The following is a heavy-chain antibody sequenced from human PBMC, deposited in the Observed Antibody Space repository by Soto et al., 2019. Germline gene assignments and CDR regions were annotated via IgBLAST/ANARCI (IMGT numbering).Heavy chain of an antibody. CDR1: GFTFSSYA. CDR3: AIWGYDNPFFDY. CDR2: ISYDGSNK. Sequence: QVQLVESGGGVVQPGRPLRLSCAASGFTFSSYAMHWVRQAPGKGLEWVAVISYDGSNKYYADSVKGRFTISRDNSKNTLYLQMNSLRAEDTAVYYCAIWGYDNPFFDYWGQGTLVTVSS. D-gene: IGHD3-9*01. J-gene: IGHJ4*02. V-gene: IGHV3-30-3*01.